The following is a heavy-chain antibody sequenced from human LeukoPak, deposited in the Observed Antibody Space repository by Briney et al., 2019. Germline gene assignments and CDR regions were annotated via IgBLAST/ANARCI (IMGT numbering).Heavy chain of an antibody. J-gene: IGHJ4*02. V-gene: IGHV4-30-4*01. CDR3: VRVRTGTSCYDY. Sequence: SETLSLTCTVSGGSISSSDSHWSWIRQSPGKGLEWIGYISYRGSTSYNPSLRSRLTISINTSQNQFSLKLTSVTAADTAVYYCVRVRTGTSCYDYWGQGTLVTVSP. CDR1: GGSISSSDSH. D-gene: IGHD2-2*01. CDR2: ISYRGST.